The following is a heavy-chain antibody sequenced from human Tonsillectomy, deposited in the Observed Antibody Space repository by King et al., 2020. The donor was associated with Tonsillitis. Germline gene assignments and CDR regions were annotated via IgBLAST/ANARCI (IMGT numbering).Heavy chain of an antibody. CDR2: ISWNSGSI. CDR3: AKDIRRGGSLFDY. J-gene: IGHJ4*02. V-gene: IGHV3-9*01. CDR1: GFTFDDYA. D-gene: IGHD1-26*01. Sequence: VQLVESGGGLVQPGRSLRLSCAASGFTFDDYAMHWVRQAPGKGLEWVSGISWNSGSIGYADSVKGRFTIPRDNAKNPRYLQMNSLRAEDTALYYCAKDIRRGGSLFDYWGQGTLVTVSS.